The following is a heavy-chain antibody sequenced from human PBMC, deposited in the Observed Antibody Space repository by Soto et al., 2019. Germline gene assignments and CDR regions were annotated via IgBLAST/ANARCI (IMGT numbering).Heavy chain of an antibody. CDR3: ARVLLPGAAPWQEYFQF. CDR1: GVTFSNYA. V-gene: IGHV3-30-3*01. J-gene: IGHJ1*01. D-gene: IGHD6-13*01. CDR2: ISFDGNDQ. Sequence: QVLLVESGGGLVQPGRSLRLSCAASGVTFSNYAMHWVRQAPGKGLDWVAAISFDGNDQYYADSVKGRFTVSRDNSRNTLFLQMNSLRGDDTAAYYCARVLLPGAAPWQEYFQFRGQGTLVTVSS.